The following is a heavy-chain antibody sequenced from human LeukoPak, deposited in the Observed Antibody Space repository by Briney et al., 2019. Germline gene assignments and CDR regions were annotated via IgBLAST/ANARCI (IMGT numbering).Heavy chain of an antibody. D-gene: IGHD3-10*01. CDR1: GGSISSGDYY. CDR2: IYYSGST. Sequence: SETLSLTCTVSGGSISSGDYYWSWIRQPPGKGLEWIGYIYYSGSTYYNPSLKSRVTISVDTSKNQFSLKLSSVTAADTAVYYCAREALLWFGGLLSHYFDYWGQGTLVTVSS. CDR3: AREALLWFGGLLSHYFDY. J-gene: IGHJ4*02. V-gene: IGHV4-30-4*01.